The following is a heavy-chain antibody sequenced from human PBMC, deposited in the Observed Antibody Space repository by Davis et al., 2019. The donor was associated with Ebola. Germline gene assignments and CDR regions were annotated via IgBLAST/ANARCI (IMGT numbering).Heavy chain of an antibody. V-gene: IGHV4-39*01. CDR2: IYYSGST. CDR3: ARRGYSAGYSYGYYGIDV. Sequence: SETLSLTCTVPGGSISSSSFYWGWIRQPPGKGLEWIGSIYYSGSTYYNPSLRSRVTISVDPSKNQFSLKLSSVTAADTGVYYCARRGYSAGYSYGYYGIDVWGKGTTVTVSS. CDR1: GGSISSSSFY. J-gene: IGHJ6*04. D-gene: IGHD5-18*01.